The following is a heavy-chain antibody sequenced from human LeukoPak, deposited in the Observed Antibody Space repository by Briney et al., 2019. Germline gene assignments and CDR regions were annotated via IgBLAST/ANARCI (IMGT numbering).Heavy chain of an antibody. D-gene: IGHD3-10*01. Sequence: SETLSLTCTVSGGSISSYYWSWIRQPPGKGLEWIGYIYYSGGTNYNPSLKSRVTISVHTSKNQFSLKLSSVTAADTAVYYCARTTMVRGTYYMDVWGKGTTVTISS. CDR2: IYYSGGT. V-gene: IGHV4-59*01. CDR3: ARTTMVRGTYYMDV. CDR1: GGSISSYY. J-gene: IGHJ6*03.